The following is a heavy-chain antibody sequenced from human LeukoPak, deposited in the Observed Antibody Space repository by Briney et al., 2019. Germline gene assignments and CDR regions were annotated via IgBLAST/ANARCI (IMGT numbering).Heavy chain of an antibody. CDR1: GFTFSSYS. Sequence: PGGSLRLSCAASGFTFSSYSMNWVRQAPGKGLEWVAVISYDGSNKYYADSVKGRFTISRDNSKNTLYLQMNSLRAEDTAVYYCSKTYYDFWSGYYPNWYSDLWGRGTLVTVSS. D-gene: IGHD3-3*01. CDR2: ISYDGSNK. V-gene: IGHV3-33*05. CDR3: SKTYYDFWSGYYPNWYSDL. J-gene: IGHJ2*01.